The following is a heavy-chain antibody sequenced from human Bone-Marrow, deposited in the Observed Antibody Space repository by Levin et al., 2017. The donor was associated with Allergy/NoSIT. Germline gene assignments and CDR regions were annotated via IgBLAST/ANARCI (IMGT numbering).Heavy chain of an antibody. D-gene: IGHD1-26*01. CDR1: GFTFSSSA. CDR2: VSGSGGRT. V-gene: IGHV3-23*01. CDR3: AKDGATFDS. J-gene: IGHJ4*02. Sequence: ASVKVSCAASGFTFSSSAMSWVRQAPGKGLDWVSTVSGSGGRTYYADSVKGRFTISRDNSRNTLYLQMNSLRAEDTAVYYCAKDGATFDSWGQGTLVTVSS.